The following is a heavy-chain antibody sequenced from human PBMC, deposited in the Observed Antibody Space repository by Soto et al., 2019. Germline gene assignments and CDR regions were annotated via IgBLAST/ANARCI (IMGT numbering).Heavy chain of an antibody. CDR1: GGSLSNYG. CDR2: IIPVFGTP. V-gene: IGHV1-69*12. Sequence: QVQLVQSGAEVKKPGSSVKVSCKASGGSLSNYGISWVRQAPGQGLEWMGAIIPVFGTPNYAQKFQDRVTINADESTTTVYVEVRSLTSEDTAVYYCARGDATKIVVTTYYAMDVWGQGTTVTVSS. J-gene: IGHJ6*02. D-gene: IGHD3-22*01. CDR3: ARGDATKIVVTTYYAMDV.